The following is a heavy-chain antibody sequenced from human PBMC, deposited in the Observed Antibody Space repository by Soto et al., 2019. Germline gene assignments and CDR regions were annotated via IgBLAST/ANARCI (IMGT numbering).Heavy chain of an antibody. J-gene: IGHJ4*03. D-gene: IGHD3-22*01. Sequence: SETLSLTCTVSGGSISSSGYYWGWIRQPPGKGLEWIGTIYYSGSTYYNPSLKSRVTISVDTSKNQFSLKLSSVTAADTAMYYCTRHHPHHYDSSGYFDYWGQGTTVTVSS. V-gene: IGHV4-39*01. CDR2: IYYSGST. CDR3: TRHHPHHYDSSGYFDY. CDR1: GGSISSSGYY.